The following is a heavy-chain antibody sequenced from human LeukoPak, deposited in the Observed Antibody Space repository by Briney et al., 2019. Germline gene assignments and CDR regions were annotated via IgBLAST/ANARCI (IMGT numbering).Heavy chain of an antibody. D-gene: IGHD5-12*01. V-gene: IGHV3-7*01. CDR1: GFTFSHYW. J-gene: IGHJ5*02. CDR2: IKEDGSIE. Sequence: GGSLRLSCVASGFTFSHYWMSWVRQAPGKGLEWGANIKEDGSIEDYVDSVKGRFTVSRDNAKNSLYLEMNSLRVEDTAVYYCVSQQVAPPWGQGTLVIVSS. CDR3: VSQQVAPP.